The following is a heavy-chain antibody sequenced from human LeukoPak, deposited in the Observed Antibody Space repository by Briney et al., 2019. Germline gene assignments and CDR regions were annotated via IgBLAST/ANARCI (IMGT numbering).Heavy chain of an antibody. D-gene: IGHD1-26*01. CDR1: GFTFSSYG. J-gene: IGHJ4*02. CDR2: IRYDGSNR. Sequence: GGSLRLSCAASGFTFSSYGMHWVRQAPGKGLEWVAFIRYDGSNRHYADSVKGRFTISRDNSKNTLYLQMNSLRAEDTAVYYCAKGRKWEPHVDYRGQGTLVTVSS. CDR3: AKGRKWEPHVDY. V-gene: IGHV3-30*02.